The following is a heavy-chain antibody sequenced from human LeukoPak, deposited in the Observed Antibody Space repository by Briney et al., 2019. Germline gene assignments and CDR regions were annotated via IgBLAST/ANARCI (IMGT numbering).Heavy chain of an antibody. J-gene: IGHJ4*02. CDR1: GYTFSTYD. CDR3: ARGTTADIDY. V-gene: IGHV1-18*01. D-gene: IGHD5-12*01. Sequence: VASVKVSCKASGYTFSTYDISWVRQAPGQGLEWMGWISTYNGNTNYAQKLQGRVTMTTDTSTSTAYMELRSLRSDDTAVYYCARGTTADIDYWGQGTLVTVSS. CDR2: ISTYNGNT.